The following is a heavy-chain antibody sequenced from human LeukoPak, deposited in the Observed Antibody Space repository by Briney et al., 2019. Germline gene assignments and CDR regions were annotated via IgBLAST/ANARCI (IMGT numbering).Heavy chain of an antibody. CDR3: ARDRDLGVVTPWCDY. Sequence: GGTLRLSCGASGFTFSNYGMQWVRQAPGKGLEWVAIISYDGSVKYYGDSVRGRFTISKDNSKNTVYLQMNSLRVGDTAVYYCARDRDLGVVTPWCDYWGQGVLVTVSS. V-gene: IGHV3-30*03. D-gene: IGHD3-3*01. CDR2: ISYDGSVK. J-gene: IGHJ4*02. CDR1: GFTFSNYG.